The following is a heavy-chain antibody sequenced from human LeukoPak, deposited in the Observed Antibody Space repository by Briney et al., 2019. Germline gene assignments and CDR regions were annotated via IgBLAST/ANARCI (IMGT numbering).Heavy chain of an antibody. J-gene: IGHJ4*02. CDR3: AKGSIYDRFDY. CDR2: ISWNSGSI. CDR1: GFTFDDYA. D-gene: IGHD3-22*01. V-gene: IGHV3-9*01. Sequence: GGSLRLSCAASGFTFDDYAMHWVRQAPGKGLEWVSGISWNSGSIGYADSVKGRFTISRDNAKNSLYLQMNSLRAEDTALYYCAKGSIYDRFDYWGQGTLVTVSS.